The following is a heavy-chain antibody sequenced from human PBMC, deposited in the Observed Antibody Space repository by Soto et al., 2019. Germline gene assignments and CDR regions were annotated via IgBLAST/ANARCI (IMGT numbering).Heavy chain of an antibody. CDR1: GFSFSTYW. Sequence: ELQLVESGGGLVQPGGSLRLSCVASGFSFSTYWMHWVRQAPGKGLVWVSRINTAGTTTPYAESVTGRFTISRDNAKNPVYLKMNSLRAEDTAVYSCARGGGDYGDYLDYWGQGALVTVSS. CDR3: ARGGGDYGDYLDY. CDR2: INTAGTTT. D-gene: IGHD4-17*01. J-gene: IGHJ4*02. V-gene: IGHV3-74*01.